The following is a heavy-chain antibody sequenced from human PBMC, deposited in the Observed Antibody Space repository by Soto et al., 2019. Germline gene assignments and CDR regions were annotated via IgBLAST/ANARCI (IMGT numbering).Heavy chain of an antibody. D-gene: IGHD6-19*01. CDR3: AKNGQWLATPPEA. CDR1: GFSFGTFV. Sequence: EMQLLESGGASVQPGGSLRLSCAASGFSFGTFVMTWFRQAPGGGLEWVASITDSGYTASYAETVEGRFTVSRDNSKNKLHLQMNDLTAEDTATYYCAKNGQWLATPPEAWGQGTLVTVSS. J-gene: IGHJ4*02. CDR2: ITDSGYTA. V-gene: IGHV3-23*01.